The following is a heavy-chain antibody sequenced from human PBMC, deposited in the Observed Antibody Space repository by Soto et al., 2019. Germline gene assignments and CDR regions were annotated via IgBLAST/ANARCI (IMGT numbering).Heavy chain of an antibody. CDR2: INAGNGNT. CDR1: GYTFTSYA. CDR3: ARESLCLGELLVRWFDP. Sequence: QVQLVQSGAEVKKPGASVKVSCKASGYTFTSYAMHWVRQAPGQRLEWMGWINAGNGNTKYSQKFQGRVTITRDTSASTAYMELSSLRSEDTAVYYCARESLCLGELLVRWFDPWGQGTLVTVAS. V-gene: IGHV1-3*01. J-gene: IGHJ5*02. D-gene: IGHD3-16*01.